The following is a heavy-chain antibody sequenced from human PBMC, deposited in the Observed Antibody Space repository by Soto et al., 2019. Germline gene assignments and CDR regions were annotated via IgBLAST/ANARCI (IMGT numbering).Heavy chain of an antibody. D-gene: IGHD5-12*01. CDR2: ISGSGGST. CDR3: AKFRATICPGDAVNCGMDV. V-gene: IGHV3-23*01. Sequence: EVQLLESGGDLVQPGGSLRLSCAASGFTFSNYAMIWVRQAPGKGLEWVSVISGSGGSTYYADSVKGRFTISRDNSKNTLELQMNSLRAEDTAVYSCAKFRATICPGDAVNCGMDVWGQGTTVTVSS. J-gene: IGHJ6*02. CDR1: GFTFSNYA.